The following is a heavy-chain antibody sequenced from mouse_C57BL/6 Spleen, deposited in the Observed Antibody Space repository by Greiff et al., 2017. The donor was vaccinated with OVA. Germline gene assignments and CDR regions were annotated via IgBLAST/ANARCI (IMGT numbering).Heavy chain of an antibody. CDR1: GFTFSDYG. J-gene: IGHJ2*01. CDR2: ISSGSSTI. Sequence: EVKVEESGGGLVKPGGSLKLSCAASGFTFSDYGMHWVRQAPEKGLEWVAYISSGSSTIYYADTVKGRFTISRDNAKNTLFLQMTSLRSEDTAMYYCARVYYYGSSYYFDYWGQGTTLTVSS. V-gene: IGHV5-17*01. D-gene: IGHD1-1*01. CDR3: ARVYYYGSSYYFDY.